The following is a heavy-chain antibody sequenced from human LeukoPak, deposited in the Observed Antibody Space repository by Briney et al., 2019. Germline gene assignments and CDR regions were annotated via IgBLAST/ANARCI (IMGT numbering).Heavy chain of an antibody. CDR3: PREVAGDFGDNWFDP. CDR1: GFTFSRHW. Sequence: GGSLRLSCTASGFTFSRHWMHWVRQAPGKGLVWVSRINSDGSYTTYADSVKGRFTISRDNAKNPLYLQMKSLRAEDTAVYFCPREVAGDFGDNWFDPWGQGTVVTVSS. V-gene: IGHV3-74*03. J-gene: IGHJ5*02. CDR2: INSDGSYT. D-gene: IGHD3-10*01.